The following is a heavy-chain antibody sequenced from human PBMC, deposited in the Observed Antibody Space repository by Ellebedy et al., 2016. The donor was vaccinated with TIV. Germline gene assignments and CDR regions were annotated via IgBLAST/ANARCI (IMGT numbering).Heavy chain of an antibody. CDR3: ARGHRIPRDY. CDR1: GFTFSSYW. D-gene: IGHD2-2*02. J-gene: IGHJ4*02. V-gene: IGHV3-7*03. CDR2: IKQDGSEK. Sequence: GESLKISCAASGFTFSSYWMSRVRQAPGKGLEWVANIKQDGSEKYYVDSVKGRFTISRDNAKNSLYLQMNSLRAEDTAVYYCARGHRIPRDYWGQGTLVTVSS.